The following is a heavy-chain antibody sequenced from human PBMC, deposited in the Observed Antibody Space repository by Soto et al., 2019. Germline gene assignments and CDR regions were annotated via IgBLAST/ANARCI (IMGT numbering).Heavy chain of an antibody. Sequence: EVQLVESGGGLVQPGRSLRLSCAASGFTFDDYAMHWVRQAPGKGLEWVSGISWNSGSIGYADSVKGRFTISRDNAKNSLYLQMNSLRAEDTALYYCAKAYSSSGYGEGSPFDYWGQGTLVTVSS. CDR1: GFTFDDYA. CDR3: AKAYSSSGYGEGSPFDY. J-gene: IGHJ4*02. D-gene: IGHD6-13*01. CDR2: ISWNSGSI. V-gene: IGHV3-9*01.